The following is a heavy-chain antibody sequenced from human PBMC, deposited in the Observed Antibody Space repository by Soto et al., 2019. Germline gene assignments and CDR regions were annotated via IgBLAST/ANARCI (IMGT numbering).Heavy chain of an antibody. CDR1: GYSFTSYW. CDR3: ATLDCAGGSCFPFDH. V-gene: IGHV5-51*01. J-gene: IGHJ4*02. D-gene: IGHD2-15*01. Sequence: GESLKISCQASGYSFTSYWIGWGRQMPGKSLEYMGIILPGESDTRYSPSFQSQGTMSVDKAINTAYLQWRSLKASDTAIYFCATLDCAGGSCFPFDHWGQGSLVTVSS. CDR2: ILPGESDT.